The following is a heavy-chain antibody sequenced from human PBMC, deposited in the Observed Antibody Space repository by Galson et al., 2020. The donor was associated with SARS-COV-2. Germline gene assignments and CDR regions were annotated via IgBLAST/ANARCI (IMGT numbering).Heavy chain of an antibody. CDR2: IYFSGRA. CDR1: GASINTGGYY. Sequence: ASETLSLTCTVSGASINTGGYYWSWIRQFPGKGRESIGNIYFSGRADYNPSLKSRVSISIDTSTNHFSLKLTSVTAADTAVYYCARADSSDYYYFDYWGQGILVTVSS. V-gene: IGHV4-31*03. D-gene: IGHD3-22*01. J-gene: IGHJ4*02. CDR3: ARADSSDYYYFDY.